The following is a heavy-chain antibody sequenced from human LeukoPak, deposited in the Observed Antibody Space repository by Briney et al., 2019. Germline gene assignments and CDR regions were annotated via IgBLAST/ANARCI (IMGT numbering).Heavy chain of an antibody. CDR2: ISAYNGNT. D-gene: IGHD3-22*01. CDR1: GYTFTSYS. Sequence: ASVKVSCKASGYTFTSYSISWVRQAPGQGLQWMGWISAYNGNTNYAQKLQGRVTMTTDTSTSTAYMELRSLRSDDTAVYYCARDSYYYDSSTFDYWGQGTLVTVSS. J-gene: IGHJ4*02. CDR3: ARDSYYYDSSTFDY. V-gene: IGHV1-18*01.